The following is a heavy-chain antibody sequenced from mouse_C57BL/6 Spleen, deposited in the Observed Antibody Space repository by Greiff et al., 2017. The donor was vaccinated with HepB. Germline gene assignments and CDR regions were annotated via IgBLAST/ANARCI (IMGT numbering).Heavy chain of an antibody. J-gene: IGHJ2*01. CDR1: GYAFTNYL. V-gene: IGHV1-54*01. Sequence: QVQLKESGAELVRPGTSVKVSCKASGYAFTNYLIEWVKQRPGQGLEWIGVINPGSGGTNYNEKFKGKATLTADKSSSTAYMQLSSLTSEDAAVYFCARGDSNYRLGYLDYWGQGTTLAVSS. CDR2: INPGSGGT. D-gene: IGHD2-5*01. CDR3: ARGDSNYRLGYLDY.